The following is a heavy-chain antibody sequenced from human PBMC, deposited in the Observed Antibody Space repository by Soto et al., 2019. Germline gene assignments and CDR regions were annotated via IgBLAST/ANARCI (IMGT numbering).Heavy chain of an antibody. CDR2: IYPGDSDT. CDR1: GYSFTSYW. CDR3: ARVVCTYGVCYNSYYYYYYMDV. D-gene: IGHD2-8*01. V-gene: IGHV5-51*01. J-gene: IGHJ6*03. Sequence: PGESLKISCKGSGYSFTSYWIGWVRQMPGKGLEWMGIIYPGDSDTRYSPSFQGQVTISADKSISTAYLQWSSLKASDTAMYYCARVVCTYGVCYNSYYYYYYMDVWGKGTTVTVSS.